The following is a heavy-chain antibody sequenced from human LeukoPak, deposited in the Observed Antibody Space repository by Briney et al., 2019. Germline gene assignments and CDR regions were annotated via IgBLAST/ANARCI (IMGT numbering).Heavy chain of an antibody. CDR1: GYTFTSYD. D-gene: IGHD6-19*01. Sequence: ASVKVSCKASGYTFTSYDINWVRQATGQGLEWMGWMNPNSGNTGYAQKFQGRVTITADESTSTAYMELSSLRSEDTAVYYCARAAEQWLVRRHYYYYYMDVWGKGTTVTVSS. J-gene: IGHJ6*03. CDR2: MNPNSGNT. CDR3: ARAAEQWLVRRHYYYYYMDV. V-gene: IGHV1-8*01.